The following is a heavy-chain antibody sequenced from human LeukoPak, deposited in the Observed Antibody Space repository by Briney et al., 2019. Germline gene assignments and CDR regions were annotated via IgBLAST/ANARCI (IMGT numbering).Heavy chain of an antibody. CDR1: GFTFSSYA. Sequence: GGSLRLSCAASGFTFSSYAMSWVRQAPGKGLEGVSAISGSGGSTYYADSVKGRFTISRDNSKNTLYLQMNSLRAEDTAVYYCAKVVWELLLMRFDPWGQGTLVTVSS. CDR3: AKVVWELLLMRFDP. CDR2: ISGSGGST. V-gene: IGHV3-23*01. J-gene: IGHJ5*02. D-gene: IGHD1-26*01.